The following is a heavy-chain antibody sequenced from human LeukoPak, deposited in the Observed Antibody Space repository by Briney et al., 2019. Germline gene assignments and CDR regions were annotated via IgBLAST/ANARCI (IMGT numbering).Heavy chain of an antibody. D-gene: IGHD3-10*01. CDR1: GFTFSSYG. J-gene: IGHJ4*02. Sequence: PGGSLRLSCAASGFTFSSYGMHWVRQAPGKGLEWVAFIRYDGSNKYYADSVKGRFTTSRDNSKNPLYLQMNSLRAEDTAVYYCAPQPSITMVRGVISTYPLIDYSGQGTLVTVSS. CDR2: IRYDGSNK. V-gene: IGHV3-30*02. CDR3: APQPSITMVRGVISTYPLIDY.